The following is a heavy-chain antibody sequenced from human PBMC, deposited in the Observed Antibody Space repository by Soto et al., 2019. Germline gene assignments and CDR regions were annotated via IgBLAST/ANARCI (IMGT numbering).Heavy chain of an antibody. CDR1: GGTFSSYA. V-gene: IGHV1-69*01. Sequence: QVQLVQSGAEVKKPGSSVKVSCKASGGTFSSYAISWVRQAPGQGLEWMGGIIPIFGTANYAQKFQGRVTITADESTSTAYMELSSLRSEETAVYYCARVGGAVADDAGDYYYYGRDVWGQGTTVTVSS. J-gene: IGHJ6*02. CDR3: ARVGGAVADDAGDYYYYGRDV. CDR2: IIPIFGTA. D-gene: IGHD6-19*01.